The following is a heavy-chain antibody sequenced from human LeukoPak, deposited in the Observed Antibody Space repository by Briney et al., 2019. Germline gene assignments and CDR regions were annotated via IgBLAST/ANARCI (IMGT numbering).Heavy chain of an antibody. D-gene: IGHD3-22*01. V-gene: IGHV4-38-2*01. J-gene: IGHJ4*02. CDR1: GYSISSGYY. CDR3: TRGTYDSSGYWYYFDY. Sequence: SETLSLTCAVSGYSISSGYYWGWIRQPPGKGLEWIGSIYHSGSTYYNPSLKSRVTISVDTSKNQFSLKLSSVTAGDTAVYYCTRGTYDSSGYWYYFDYWGQGTLVTVSS. CDR2: IYHSGST.